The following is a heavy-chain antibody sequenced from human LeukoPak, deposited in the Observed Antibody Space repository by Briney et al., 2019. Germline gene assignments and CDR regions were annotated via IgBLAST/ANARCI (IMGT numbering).Heavy chain of an antibody. D-gene: IGHD2-2*03. CDR2: IYYSGST. CDR1: GGSISSYY. V-gene: IGHV4-59*08. J-gene: IGHJ5*02. CDR3: ARHRGYCSSTSCSYNWFDP. Sequence: SETLSLTCTVSGGSISSYYWSWIRQPPGKGLEWIGYIYYSGSTNYNPSLKSRVTISVDTSKNQFSLKLSSVTAADTAVYYCARHRGYCSSTSCSYNWFDPWGQGTLVTVSS.